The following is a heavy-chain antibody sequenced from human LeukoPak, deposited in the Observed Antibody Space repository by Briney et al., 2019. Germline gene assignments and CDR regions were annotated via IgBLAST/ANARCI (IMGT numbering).Heavy chain of an antibody. D-gene: IGHD3-10*01. Sequence: GASVKVSCKASGYTFTSYGISWVRQAPGQGLEWMGWISAYNGNTNYAQKLQGRVTMTTDTSTSTAYMELRSLRSDDTAAYYCARMAWFGELLLFDYWGQGTLVTVSS. CDR1: GYTFTSYG. CDR2: ISAYNGNT. V-gene: IGHV1-18*01. CDR3: ARMAWFGELLLFDY. J-gene: IGHJ4*02.